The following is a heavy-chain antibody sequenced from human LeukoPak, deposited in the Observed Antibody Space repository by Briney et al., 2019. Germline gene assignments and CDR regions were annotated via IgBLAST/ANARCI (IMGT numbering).Heavy chain of an antibody. CDR1: GFTFSSYS. CDR2: ISYDGSNK. J-gene: IGHJ4*02. Sequence: GGSLRLSCAASGFTFSSYSMNWVRQAPGKGLEWVAVISYDGSNKYYADSVKGRFTISRDNSKNTLYLQMNSLRAEDTAVYYCARDRYYYDSSGYYLPGGYWGQGTLVTVSS. D-gene: IGHD3-22*01. CDR3: ARDRYYYDSSGYYLPGGY. V-gene: IGHV3-30*05.